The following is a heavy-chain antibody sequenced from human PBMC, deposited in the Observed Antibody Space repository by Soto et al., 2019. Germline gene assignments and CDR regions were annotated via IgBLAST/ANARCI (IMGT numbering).Heavy chain of an antibody. J-gene: IGHJ4*02. D-gene: IGHD3-22*01. CDR3: ARATYYYDSSGNYFDY. V-gene: IGHV1-69*13. Sequence: SVKVSCKASGGTFSSYAISWVRQAPGQGLEWMGGIIPIFGTANYAQKFQGRVTITADESTSTAYMELSSLRSEDAAVYYCARATYYYDSSGNYFDYWGQGTLVTVSS. CDR1: GGTFSSYA. CDR2: IIPIFGTA.